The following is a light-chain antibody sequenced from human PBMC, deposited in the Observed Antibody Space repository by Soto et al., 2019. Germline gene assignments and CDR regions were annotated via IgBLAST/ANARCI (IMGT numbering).Light chain of an antibody. V-gene: IGKV1-39*01. CDR3: QQSYSRPPA. CDR2: AAS. J-gene: IGKJ1*01. Sequence: DIQMTQSPSSLSASVGERVTITCRASRNIHSYLNWYQQKPGQAPKLLIYAASSLQSGVPSRFSGSGSETDFTLTISSLQSEDFATYYCQQSYSRPPAFGQGTKVAIK. CDR1: RNIHSY.